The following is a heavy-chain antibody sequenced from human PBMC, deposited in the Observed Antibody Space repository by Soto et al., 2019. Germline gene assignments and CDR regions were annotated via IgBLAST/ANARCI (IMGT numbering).Heavy chain of an antibody. J-gene: IGHJ5*02. V-gene: IGHV4-59*01. CDR2: IYYSGST. Sequence: PSETLSLTCTVSGSSIGSNCWSWIRQPPGKGLEGIEYIYYSGSTNYNPSLKSRVTISVDTSKNQFSLKLSSVTAADTAVYYCARGGYWSQFDPWGQGTLVTVSS. D-gene: IGHD2-8*02. CDR3: ARGGYWSQFDP. CDR1: GSSIGSNC.